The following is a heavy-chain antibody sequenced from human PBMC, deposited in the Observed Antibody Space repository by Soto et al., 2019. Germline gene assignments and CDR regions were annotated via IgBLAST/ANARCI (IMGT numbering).Heavy chain of an antibody. J-gene: IGHJ5*02. V-gene: IGHV2-5*02. CDR2: IYWDDDK. Sequence: QITLKESGPTLVRPTQTLTLPCTFSGFSLSTTGVGVGWIRQPPGKALEWLALIYWDDDKRYSPSLKSRLTISNDTTKNEVILTMNNMDPVDTARYYCAQRLPHYGLGRERGNCFDPGGQGTLVTVSS. D-gene: IGHD3-10*01. CDR1: GFSLSTTGVG. CDR3: AQRLPHYGLGRERGNCFDP.